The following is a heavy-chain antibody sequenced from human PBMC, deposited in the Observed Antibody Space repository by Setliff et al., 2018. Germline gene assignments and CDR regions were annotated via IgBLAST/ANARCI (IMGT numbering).Heavy chain of an antibody. V-gene: IGHV4-39*07. CDR2: TYYSGNT. CDR1: GASVSGNSYY. Sequence: SETLSLTCSVSGASVSGNSYYWGWIRQPPGKGLEWIASTYYSGNTYYNPSLKSRVTISVDTSKNQFSLKLTSVTAADTAVYYCARAPRYFDPTGSYFDFWGQGTRVTAPQ. D-gene: IGHD3-22*01. CDR3: ARAPRYFDPTGSYFDF. J-gene: IGHJ4*02.